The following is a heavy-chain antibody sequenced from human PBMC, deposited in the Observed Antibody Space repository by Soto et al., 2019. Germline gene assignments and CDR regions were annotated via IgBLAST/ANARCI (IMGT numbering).Heavy chain of an antibody. Sequence: ASVKVSCKASGYTFTSYGISWVRQAPGQGLEWMGWISAYNGNTNYAQKLQGRVTMTTDTSTSTAYMELRSLRSDDTAVYYCARTRSIAAAGPSYYYYYYMDVWGKGTTVTVSS. J-gene: IGHJ6*03. V-gene: IGHV1-18*01. CDR3: ARTRSIAAAGPSYYYYYYMDV. CDR2: ISAYNGNT. CDR1: GYTFTSYG. D-gene: IGHD6-13*01.